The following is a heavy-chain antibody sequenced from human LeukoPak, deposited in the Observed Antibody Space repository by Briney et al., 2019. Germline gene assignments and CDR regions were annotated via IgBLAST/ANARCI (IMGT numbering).Heavy chain of an antibody. CDR2: IYTGGST. CDR3: ARDTDLGITMVRGVIRPENWFDP. Sequence: SETLSLTCTVSGGSISSYYWSWIRQPAGKGLEWIGRIYTGGSTNYNPSLKSRVTMSVDTSKNQFSLKLSSVTAADTAVYYCARDTDLGITMVRGVIRPENWFDPWGQGTLVTASS. D-gene: IGHD3-10*01. CDR1: GGSISSYY. V-gene: IGHV4-4*07. J-gene: IGHJ5*02.